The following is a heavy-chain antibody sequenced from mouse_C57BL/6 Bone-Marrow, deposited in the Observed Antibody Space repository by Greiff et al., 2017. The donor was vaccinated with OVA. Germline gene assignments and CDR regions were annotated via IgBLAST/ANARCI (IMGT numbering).Heavy chain of an antibody. CDR2: INPSSGYT. Sequence: VKLMESGAELARPGASVKMSCKASGYTFTSYTMHWVKQRPGQGLEWVGYINPSSGYTKYNQKFKDKATLTADKSSSTAYMQLSSLTSDDSAVYYCAYGSRAYWGQGTLVTVSS. J-gene: IGHJ3*01. D-gene: IGHD1-1*01. CDR3: AYGSRAY. V-gene: IGHV1-4*01. CDR1: GYTFTSYT.